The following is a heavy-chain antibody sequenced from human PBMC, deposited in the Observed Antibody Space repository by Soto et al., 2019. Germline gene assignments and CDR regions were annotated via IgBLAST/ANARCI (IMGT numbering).Heavy chain of an antibody. Sequence: PSETLSLTCTVSVGSISNGHYYWSWIRQPPGKGLEWIGYIYYSGRTYYNPSLKSRVTISVDTSKNQFSLKLSSVTAAATAVYYCARVRWRWALGYYYYYGMDVWGQGTTVTVS. CDR2: IYYSGRT. CDR1: VGSISNGHYY. V-gene: IGHV4-30-4*01. CDR3: ARVRWRWALGYYYYYGMDV. J-gene: IGHJ6*02. D-gene: IGHD1-26*01.